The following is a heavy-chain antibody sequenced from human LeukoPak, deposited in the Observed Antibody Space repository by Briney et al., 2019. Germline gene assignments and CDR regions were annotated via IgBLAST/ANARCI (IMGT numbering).Heavy chain of an antibody. CDR3: ARTVFRGPFDY. CDR1: GASFSSSTYY. V-gene: IGHV4-39*07. Sequence: SETLSLTCTVSGASFSSSTYYWGWIRQPPGKGLEWIGSIYYSGSTYSNPSLKSRVTMSVDTSKNQFSLKLSSVTAADAAVYFCARTVFRGPFDYWGQGTLVTVSS. D-gene: IGHD3-16*01. CDR2: IYYSGST. J-gene: IGHJ4*02.